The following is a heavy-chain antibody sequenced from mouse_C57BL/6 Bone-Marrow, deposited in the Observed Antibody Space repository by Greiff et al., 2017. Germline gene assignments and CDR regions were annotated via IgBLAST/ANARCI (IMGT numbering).Heavy chain of an antibody. CDR1: GFTFSSYG. CDR2: ISSGGSYT. CDR3: ARRGAMDY. V-gene: IGHV5-6*01. J-gene: IGHJ4*01. Sequence: EVLLVESGGDLVQPGGSLKLSCAASGFTFSSYGMSWVRQTPDKRLEWVATISSGGSYTYYPHSVKGRFTISRDNAKNTLYLQMSSLKSEDTAMYYCARRGAMDYWGQGTSVTVSS.